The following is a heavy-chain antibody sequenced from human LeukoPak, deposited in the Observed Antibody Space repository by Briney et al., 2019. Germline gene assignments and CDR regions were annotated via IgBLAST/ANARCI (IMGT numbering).Heavy chain of an antibody. D-gene: IGHD3-16*02. V-gene: IGHV3-7*01. J-gene: IGHJ4*02. Sequence: GGSLRLSCAASGFIFHDYAMHWVRQAPGKGLEWVANIKQDGSEKYYVDSVKGRFTISRDNAKNSLYLQMNSLRAEDTAVYYCARDFKVTSYYDYVWGSYRYDYWGQGTLVTVSS. CDR1: GFIFHDYA. CDR3: ARDFKVTSYYDYVWGSYRYDY. CDR2: IKQDGSEK.